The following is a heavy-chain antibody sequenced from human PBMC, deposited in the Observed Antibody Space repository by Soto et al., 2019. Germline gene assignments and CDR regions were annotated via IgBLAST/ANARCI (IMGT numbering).Heavy chain of an antibody. CDR2: IYYSGST. D-gene: IGHD3-10*01. J-gene: IGHJ4*02. V-gene: IGHV4-31*03. Sequence: PSETLSLTCTVSGGSTSSVGYYWGWIRQYPEKGLEWIGYIYYSGSTYYNPSLKRRVTISVDTSKNQFSLKLTSVTAADTAIYSCARGGDEYYFDYWGQGTQVTVSS. CDR3: ARGGDEYYFDY. CDR1: GGSTSSVGYY.